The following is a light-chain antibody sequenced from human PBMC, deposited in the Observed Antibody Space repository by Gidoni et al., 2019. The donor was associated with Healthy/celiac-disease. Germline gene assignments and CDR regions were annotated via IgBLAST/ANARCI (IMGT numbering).Light chain of an antibody. CDR2: DAS. Sequence: ELVLTQSPATLSLSPGERATLSCRASQSVSSYLAWYQQKPGQAPRRLIYDASNRATGIPARFSGSGSGTDFTLTISSLEPEDFAVYYCQQRSNWPKTFGQGTKLEIK. J-gene: IGKJ2*01. CDR1: QSVSSY. CDR3: QQRSNWPKT. V-gene: IGKV3-11*01.